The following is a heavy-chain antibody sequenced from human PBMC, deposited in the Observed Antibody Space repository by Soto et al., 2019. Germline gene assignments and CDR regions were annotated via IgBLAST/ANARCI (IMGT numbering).Heavy chain of an antibody. CDR1: GATLNTFINYG. D-gene: IGHD3-22*01. Sequence: QVQLVQSGAEVKKPGSPVKVSCEASGATLNTFINYGITWVRQAPGQGLEWMGGIIPVFGSAHYAQKFQGRVTISADESTRTAYMELSSLRSDDTAVYYCARGAATKIVVVMYDAFEIWGQGTMVTVSS. CDR2: IIPVFGSA. CDR3: ARGAATKIVVVMYDAFEI. J-gene: IGHJ3*02. V-gene: IGHV1-69*12.